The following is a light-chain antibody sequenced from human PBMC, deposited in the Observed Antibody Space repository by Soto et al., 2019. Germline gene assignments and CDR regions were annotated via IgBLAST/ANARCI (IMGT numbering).Light chain of an antibody. V-gene: IGKV3-15*01. CDR1: ESASSN. Sequence: EIVMTQSPATVSVSPGERATLSCRASESASSNLAWYQQKPGQAPRLLIYGASTRATGIPASFSGSGSGTEFTLTLIILQSEDFAVYSGQQVQKWPLTFGGGTNVEIK. CDR2: GAS. CDR3: QQVQKWPLT. J-gene: IGKJ4*01.